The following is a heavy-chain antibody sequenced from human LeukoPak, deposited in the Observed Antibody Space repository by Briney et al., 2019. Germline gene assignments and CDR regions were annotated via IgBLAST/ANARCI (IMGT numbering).Heavy chain of an antibody. D-gene: IGHD1-26*01. CDR2: IWYDGSNK. Sequence: PGGSLRLSCAASGFTFSSYGMPWVRQAPGKGLEWVAVIWYDGSNKYYADSVKGRFTISRDNSKNTLYLQMNSLRAEDTAVYYCARDRSYYVDSYYFDYWGQGTLVTVSS. J-gene: IGHJ4*02. CDR1: GFTFSSYG. CDR3: ARDRSYYVDSYYFDY. V-gene: IGHV3-33*01.